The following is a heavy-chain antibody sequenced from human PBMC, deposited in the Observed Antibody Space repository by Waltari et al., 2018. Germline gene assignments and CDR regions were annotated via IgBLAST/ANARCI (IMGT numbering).Heavy chain of an antibody. D-gene: IGHD3-16*01. V-gene: IGHV4-30-2*01. CDR2: INDSGST. J-gene: IGHJ5*01. CDR1: GASVSSCGHS. CDR3: ARDPGGFDRRFDS. Sequence: QLQLQESGSGLVKPSQTLSLTCAVPGASVSSCGHSWSWIRLPPGRGLEWIGYINDSGSTYYNPTLKSRVTISIDSSRNQFSLKLTSVTAADTAVYYCARDPGGFDRRFDSWGQGILVTVSS.